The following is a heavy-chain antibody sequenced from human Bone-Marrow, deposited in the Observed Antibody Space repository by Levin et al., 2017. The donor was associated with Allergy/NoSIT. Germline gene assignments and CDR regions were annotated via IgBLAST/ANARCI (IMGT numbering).Heavy chain of an antibody. V-gene: IGHV3-7*04. D-gene: IGHD2-21*02. J-gene: IGHJ6*02. CDR1: GFTFSSYY. Sequence: GGSLRLSCVGSGFTFSSYYMTWVRQAPGKGLEWVANIHQTGGDTNYVGSVKGRFTISRDNGKNSLYLQMNSLRVDDSAVYYCARVETGPYHYYGMDVWGQGTTVTVSS. CDR2: IHQTGGDT. CDR3: ARVETGPYHYYGMDV.